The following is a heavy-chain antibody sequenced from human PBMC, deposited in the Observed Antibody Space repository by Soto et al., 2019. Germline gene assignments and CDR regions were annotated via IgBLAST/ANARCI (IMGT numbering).Heavy chain of an antibody. CDR1: GYTLTELS. CDR3: ARDGDMGWFDP. J-gene: IGHJ5*02. V-gene: IGHV1-69*04. CDR2: IIPILDIA. Sequence: SSVKVSCKVSGYTLTELSMHWVRQAPGQGLEWMGRIIPILDIANYAQKFQGRVTITADKSTSTAYMELSSLRSEDTAVYYCARDGDMGWFDPWGQGTLVTVSS. D-gene: IGHD2-15*01.